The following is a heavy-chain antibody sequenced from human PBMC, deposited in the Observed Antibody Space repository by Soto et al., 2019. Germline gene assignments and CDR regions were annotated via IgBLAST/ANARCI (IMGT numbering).Heavy chain of an antibody. V-gene: IGHV5-51*01. D-gene: IGHD3-10*01. CDR3: ASGSGSPNYYYPMDV. CDR2: IYVGASST. Sequence: PGESLKISCQGSGYSFTNYWIGWVRQMPGKGLEWVGIIYVGASSTRYSPSFQGQVTISADKSICTAYLQWSSLKVSDTAIYYCASGSGSPNYYYPMDVWGQGTTVTVSS. CDR1: GYSFTNYW. J-gene: IGHJ6*02.